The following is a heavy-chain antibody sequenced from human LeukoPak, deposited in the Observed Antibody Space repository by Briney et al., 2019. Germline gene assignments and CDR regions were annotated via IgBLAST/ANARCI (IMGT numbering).Heavy chain of an antibody. CDR3: ARETFLPYSNYALPYYYYGMDV. J-gene: IGHJ6*02. V-gene: IGHV3-53*04. CDR2: IYSGGST. Sequence: GGSLRLSCAASGFTVSSNYMSWVRQAPGKGQEWVSVIYSGGSTYYADSVKGRFTISRHNSKNTLYLQMNSLRAEDTAVYYCARETFLPYSNYALPYYYYGMDVWGQGTTVTVSS. CDR1: GFTVSSNY. D-gene: IGHD4-11*01.